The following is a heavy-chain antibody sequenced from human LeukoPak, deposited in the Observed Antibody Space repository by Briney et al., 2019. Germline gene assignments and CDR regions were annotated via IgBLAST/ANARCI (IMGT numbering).Heavy chain of an antibody. CDR2: MNPNSGNT. J-gene: IGHJ4*02. CDR3: ARAVRGVVIVPAAVDY. D-gene: IGHD2-2*01. CDR1: GYTFNSYD. Sequence: ASVKVSCKASGYTFNSYDINWVRQATGQGLEWLGWMNPNSGNTGYAQKFQGRVTITRHTSISIAYMELSSLRSEDTAVYYCARAVRGVVIVPAAVDYWGQGTLVTVSS. V-gene: IGHV1-8*01.